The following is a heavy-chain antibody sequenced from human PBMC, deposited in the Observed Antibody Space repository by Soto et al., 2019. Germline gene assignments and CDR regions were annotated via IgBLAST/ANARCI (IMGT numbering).Heavy chain of an antibody. CDR2: INSDGSST. D-gene: IGHD1-26*01. Sequence: AGGSLRLSCAASGFTFSSYWMHWVRQAPGKGLVWVSRINSDGSSTSYADSVKGRFTISRDNAKNTLYLQMNSLRAEDTAVYYCARLLGAWDYTGPYDYWGQGTLVTVSS. CDR1: GFTFSSYW. J-gene: IGHJ4*02. CDR3: ARLLGAWDYTGPYDY. V-gene: IGHV3-74*01.